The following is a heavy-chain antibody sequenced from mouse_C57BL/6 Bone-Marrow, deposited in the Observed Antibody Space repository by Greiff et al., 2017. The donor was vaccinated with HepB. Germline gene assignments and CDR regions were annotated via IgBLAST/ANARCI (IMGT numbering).Heavy chain of an antibody. D-gene: IGHD4-1*01. CDR1: GFTFSSYA. CDR2: ISDGGSYT. J-gene: IGHJ2*01. Sequence: EVQGVESGGGLVKPGGSLKLSCAASGFTFSSYAMSWVRQTPEKRLEWVATISDGGSYTYYPDNVKGRFTISRDNAKNNLYLQMSHLKSEDTAMYYCARDLTGTDYWGQGTTLTVSS. CDR3: ARDLTGTDY. V-gene: IGHV5-4*01.